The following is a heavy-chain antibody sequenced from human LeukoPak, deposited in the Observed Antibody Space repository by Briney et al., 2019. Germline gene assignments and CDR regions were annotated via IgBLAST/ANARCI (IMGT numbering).Heavy chain of an antibody. CDR3: ARDNYSSSWYKGEFVY. CDR1: GLTFSSYA. V-gene: IGHV3-23*01. Sequence: GGSLRLSCAASGLTFSSYAMSWVRQAPGKGLEWVSAISGSANTYYTDSVEGRFTISRDNSKNTLSLQMNSLRTEDTAVYFCARDNYSSSWYKGEFVYWGQGTLVTVSS. D-gene: IGHD6-13*01. CDR2: ISGSANT. J-gene: IGHJ4*02.